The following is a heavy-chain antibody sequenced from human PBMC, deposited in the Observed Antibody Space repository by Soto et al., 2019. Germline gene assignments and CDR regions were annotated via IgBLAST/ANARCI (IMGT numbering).Heavy chain of an antibody. D-gene: IGHD6-19*01. Sequence: GASVKVSCKASGYTFTSYAMHWVRQAPGQRLEWMGWINAGNGNTKYSQKFQGRVTITRDTSASTAYMELSSLISEDTAVYYCARAVAVAADFDYWGQGTLVTVSS. CDR1: GYTFTSYA. CDR2: INAGNGNT. V-gene: IGHV1-3*01. CDR3: ARAVAVAADFDY. J-gene: IGHJ4*02.